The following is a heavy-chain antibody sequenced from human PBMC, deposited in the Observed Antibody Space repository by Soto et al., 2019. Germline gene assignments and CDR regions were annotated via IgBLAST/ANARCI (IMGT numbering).Heavy chain of an antibody. CDR1: GFTFSSYA. J-gene: IGHJ4*02. CDR3: ARIYGAYDY. V-gene: IGHV3-30-3*01. Sequence: PGGSLRLSCAASGFTFSSYAMHWVRQAPGKGLEWVAVISYDGSNKYYADSVKGRFTISRDNSKNTLYLQMNSLRAEDTAVYYCARIYGAYDYWGQGTLVTVSS. CDR2: ISYDGSNK. D-gene: IGHD3-10*01.